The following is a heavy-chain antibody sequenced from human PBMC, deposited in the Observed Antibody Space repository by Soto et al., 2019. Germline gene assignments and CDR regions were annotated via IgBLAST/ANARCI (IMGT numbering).Heavy chain of an antibody. J-gene: IGHJ4*02. V-gene: IGHV3-11*05. CDR3: ARLRRTGYFDY. CDR1: GFTFSDHY. CDR2: ISTSSSYT. Sequence: QVQLVESGGGLVKPGGSLRLSCVASGFTFSDHYMTWIRQAPGKGLEWLSYISTSSSYTNYADSVKGRFTISRDNAMNSLYLQMNSLRAEDTAVYYCARLRRTGYFDYWGQGTLVTVSS.